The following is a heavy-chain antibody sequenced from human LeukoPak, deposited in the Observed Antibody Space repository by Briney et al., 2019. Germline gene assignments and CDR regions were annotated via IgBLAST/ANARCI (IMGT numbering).Heavy chain of an antibody. J-gene: IGHJ4*02. D-gene: IGHD5-12*01. CDR2: ITGSDDTT. CDR1: GFTFSSDA. V-gene: IGHV3-23*01. Sequence: PGGSLRLSCAASGFTFSSDAMTWVRQAPGEGLEWVSTITGSDDTTYYADSVKGRFTISRVYSKNTVHLQLNNLRAADTAMYYCAKGPQLYSGYHPDYWGQGTLVTVSS. CDR3: AKGPQLYSGYHPDY.